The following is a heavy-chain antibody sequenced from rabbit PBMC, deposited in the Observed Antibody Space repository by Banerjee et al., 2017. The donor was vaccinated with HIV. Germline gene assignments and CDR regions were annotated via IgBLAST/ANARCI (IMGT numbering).Heavy chain of an antibody. CDR1: GFDFGSYG. Sequence: QSLEESGGGLVQPEGSLTLTCKASGFDFGSYGMCWVRQAPGKGLDWIACINAITGKAVYANWAKGRFTISKTSSSTVTLLMTSVTAADTATYFCARNYVNAFDPWGPGTLVTVS. CDR2: INAITGKA. J-gene: IGHJ2*01. V-gene: IGHV1S40*01. CDR3: ARNYVNAFDP. D-gene: IGHD1-1*01.